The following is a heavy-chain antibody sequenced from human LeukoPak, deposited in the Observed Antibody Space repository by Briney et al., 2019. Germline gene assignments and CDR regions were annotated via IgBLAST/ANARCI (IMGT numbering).Heavy chain of an antibody. Sequence: SVKVSCKASGYTFTNCGNNWGRQRHAPGLEWKGWISAYNGDTNYAQRLQGRVTMTTDTSTSTAYMELRSLRSDDTAVYYCAVRNRSSWSPFDFWGQGTLVTVSS. J-gene: IGHJ4*02. D-gene: IGHD6-13*01. CDR1: GYTFTNCG. V-gene: IGHV1-18*01. CDR3: AVRNRSSWSPFDF. CDR2: ISAYNGDT.